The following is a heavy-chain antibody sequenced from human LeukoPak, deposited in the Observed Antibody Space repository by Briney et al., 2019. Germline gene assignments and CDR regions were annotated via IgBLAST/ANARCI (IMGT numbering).Heavy chain of an antibody. CDR1: GYSINSAYY. CDR2: MYHSGST. Sequence: SETLSLTCTVSGYSINSAYYWGWIRQPPGKGLEWIGSMYHSGSTYYNPSLKSRVTISVDTSKNQFSLKLSSVTAADTAVYYCARAALSSSIAARPRGLFDYWGQGTLVTVSS. V-gene: IGHV4-38-2*02. CDR3: ARAALSSSIAARPRGLFDY. J-gene: IGHJ4*02. D-gene: IGHD6-6*01.